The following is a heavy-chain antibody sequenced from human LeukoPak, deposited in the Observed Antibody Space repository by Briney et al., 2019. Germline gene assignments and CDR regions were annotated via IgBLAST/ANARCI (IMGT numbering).Heavy chain of an antibody. CDR1: GGTFSSYA. CDR3: ARDSDSYSGYEFDY. J-gene: IGHJ4*02. D-gene: IGHD5-12*01. Sequence: SVKVSCTASGGTFSSYAISWVRQAPGQGLEWMGRIIPILGIANYAQKFQGRVTITADKSTSTAYMELSSLRSEDTAVYYCARDSDSYSGYEFDYWGQGTLVTVSS. V-gene: IGHV1-69*04. CDR2: IIPILGIA.